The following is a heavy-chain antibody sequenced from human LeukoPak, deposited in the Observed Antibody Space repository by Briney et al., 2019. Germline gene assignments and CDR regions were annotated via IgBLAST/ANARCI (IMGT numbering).Heavy chain of an antibody. V-gene: IGHV3-30*14. CDR3: ARSAAMVSDFDY. Sequence: GGSLRLSCAASGFTFSTYAMNWVRQAPGKGLEWVAVISYDGRQNYYADSVKGRFTISRDNSKNTLYLQMGSLRAEDMAVYYYARSAAMVSDFDYWGQGTLVTVSS. CDR2: ISYDGRQN. J-gene: IGHJ4*02. CDR1: GFTFSTYA. D-gene: IGHD5-18*01.